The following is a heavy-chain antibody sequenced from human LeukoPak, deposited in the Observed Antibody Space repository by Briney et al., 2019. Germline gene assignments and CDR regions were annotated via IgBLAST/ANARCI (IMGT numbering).Heavy chain of an antibody. D-gene: IGHD3-22*01. CDR1: GGSISSYY. Sequence: SETLSLTCTVSGGSISSYYWSWIRQPPRKGLEWIGYIYYSGNTNYNPSLRSRVTISVDTSKNQFSLKLSSVTAADTAVYYCAREYYYDTSGYSLGGAFDIWGQGTMVTVSS. CDR3: AREYYYDTSGYSLGGAFDI. CDR2: IYYSGNT. V-gene: IGHV4-59*01. J-gene: IGHJ3*02.